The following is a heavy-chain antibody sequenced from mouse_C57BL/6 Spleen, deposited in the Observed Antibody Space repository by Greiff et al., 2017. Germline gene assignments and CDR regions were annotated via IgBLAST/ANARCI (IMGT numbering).Heavy chain of an antibody. J-gene: IGHJ2*01. Sequence: QVQLQQSGAELVRPGASVTLSCTASGYTFTDYAMHWVKQTPGHGLEWIGDIDPKSGGTAYNQKFKGKAILTVYTSSRTAYMELCRLTSEDSAVYYCTRRIYTRAYFDCWGQGTTLTVSS. CDR3: TRRIYTRAYFDC. CDR2: IDPKSGGT. V-gene: IGHV1-15*01. CDR1: GYTFTDYA. D-gene: IGHD1-1*01.